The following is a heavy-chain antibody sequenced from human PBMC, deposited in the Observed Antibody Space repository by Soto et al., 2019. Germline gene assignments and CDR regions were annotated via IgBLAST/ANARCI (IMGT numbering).Heavy chain of an antibody. Sequence: GESLKISCAASGFTFSSYWMSWVRQAPGKGLEWVANIKQDGSEKYYVDSVKGRFTISRDNAKNSLYLQMNSLRAEDTAVYYCAREAQDDYIWGSYRTNPYFDYWGQGTLVTVSS. V-gene: IGHV3-7*01. CDR1: GFTFSSYW. J-gene: IGHJ4*02. CDR2: IKQDGSEK. D-gene: IGHD3-16*02. CDR3: AREAQDDYIWGSYRTNPYFDY.